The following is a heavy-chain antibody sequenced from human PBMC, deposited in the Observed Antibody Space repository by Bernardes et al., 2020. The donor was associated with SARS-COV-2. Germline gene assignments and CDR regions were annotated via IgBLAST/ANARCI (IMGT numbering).Heavy chain of an antibody. CDR2: IDWDDDK. D-gene: IGHD3-16*01. CDR1: GFSVSTSQMR. J-gene: IGHJ4*02. Sequence: SGPTLVKPTQTLTLTCTFSGFSVSTSQMRVSWIRQSPGEALEWLARIDWDDDKFYSTSLKTRLTISKDTSKNQVVLTMTNMDPGDTATYYCALCLGARSGLDHWGQGTLVTVSS. CDR3: ALCLGARSGLDH. V-gene: IGHV2-70*04.